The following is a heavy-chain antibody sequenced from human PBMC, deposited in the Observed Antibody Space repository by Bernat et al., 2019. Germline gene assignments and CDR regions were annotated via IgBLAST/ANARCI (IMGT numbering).Heavy chain of an antibody. CDR2: INAGNGNT. V-gene: IGHV1-3*01. CDR3: AMGVVVVAAPGVY. CDR1: GYTFTSYA. D-gene: IGHD2-15*01. J-gene: IGHJ4*02. Sequence: QVQLVQSGAEVKKPGASVKVSCKASGYTFTSYAMHWVRQAPGQRLEWMGWINAGNGNTKYSQKFQGRVTITRDTSASTAYMELSSLRSEDTAVYYCAMGVVVVAAPGVYWGQGTLVTVSS.